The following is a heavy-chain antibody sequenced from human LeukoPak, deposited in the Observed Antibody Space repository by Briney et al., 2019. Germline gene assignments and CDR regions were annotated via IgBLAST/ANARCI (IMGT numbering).Heavy chain of an antibody. CDR3: ARDPRVKIGQWPNWFDP. J-gene: IGHJ5*02. CDR1: GYTFTSYA. V-gene: IGHV1-3*01. Sequence: ASVKVSCKASGYTFTSYAMHWVRQAPGQRLEWMGWINAGNGNTKYSQKFQGRVTITRDTSASTAYMELSSLRSEDTAVYYCARDPRVKIGQWPNWFDPWGQGTLVTVSS. CDR2: INAGNGNT. D-gene: IGHD6-19*01.